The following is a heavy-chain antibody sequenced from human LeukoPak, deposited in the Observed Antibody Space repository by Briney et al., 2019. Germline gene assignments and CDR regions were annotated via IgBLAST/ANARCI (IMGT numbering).Heavy chain of an antibody. CDR2: INPSSGGT. V-gene: IGHV1-46*01. D-gene: IGHD4-11*01. CDR3: ARDPRDYTNSLEFHY. CDR1: GYTFINYY. Sequence: ASVKVSCKASGYTFINYYLHWVRQAPGQGLEWMGIINPSSGGTSYAQKFQGRVTMTRATSTSTVYMELSSLRPEDTAVYYCARDPRDYTNSLEFHYWGQGTLITVSS. J-gene: IGHJ4*02.